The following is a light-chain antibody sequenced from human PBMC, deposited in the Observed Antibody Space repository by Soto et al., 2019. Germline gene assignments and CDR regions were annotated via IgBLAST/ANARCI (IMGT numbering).Light chain of an antibody. CDR1: QSLIHSDGNTY. Sequence: DVVMTQSPLSLPVTLGQPASISCRSSQSLIHSDGNTYLSWFQQRPGQSPRRLIYEVSDRDSGVPDRFTGSASGTDFTLKTCRVEAEDVGVYYCMQVTHWPLTFGQETEEEIK. J-gene: IGKJ1*01. CDR3: MQVTHWPLT. CDR2: EVS. V-gene: IGKV2-30*02.